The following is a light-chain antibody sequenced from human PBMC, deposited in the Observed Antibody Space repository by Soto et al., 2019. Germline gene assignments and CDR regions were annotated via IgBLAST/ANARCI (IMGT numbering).Light chain of an antibody. J-gene: IGKJ2*01. CDR2: GAS. CDR1: QTVSRS. CDR3: QQYIDWPPYT. Sequence: EVVLTQSPATLSVSPGERATLSCSASQTVSRSLAWYQQKPGQAPRLLIYGASTRATGIPGRFSGSGSGTDFTLTISSLQSEDFAVYYCQQYIDWPPYTFGQGTKVDIK. V-gene: IGKV3-15*01.